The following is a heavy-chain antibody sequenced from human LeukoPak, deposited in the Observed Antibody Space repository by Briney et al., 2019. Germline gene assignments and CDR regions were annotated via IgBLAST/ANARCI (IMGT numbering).Heavy chain of an antibody. CDR2: FGNSGDSR. CDR3: AKGTMIVVLGGY. Sequence: GGSLRLSCAASGFTFSSYAMSWVRQAPGKGLEWVSGFGNSGDSRYYADSVQGRFTISRDNSKNTLYLQMNSLRAEDTAVYYCAKGTMIVVLGGYWGQGTLVTVSS. V-gene: IGHV3-23*01. D-gene: IGHD3-22*01. J-gene: IGHJ4*02. CDR1: GFTFSSYA.